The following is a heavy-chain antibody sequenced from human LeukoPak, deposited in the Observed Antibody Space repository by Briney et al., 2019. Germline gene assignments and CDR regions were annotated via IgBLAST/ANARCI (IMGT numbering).Heavy chain of an antibody. D-gene: IGHD6-6*01. J-gene: IGHJ5*02. CDR2: IYYSGST. Sequence: SETLSLTCTVSGGSISSSSYYWGWIRQPPGKGLEWIGSIYYSGSTYYNPSLKSRVTISVDTSKNQFSLKLSSVTAADTAVYYCARVKGQLLRRGWFDPWGQGTLVTVSS. V-gene: IGHV4-39*07. CDR3: ARVKGQLLRRGWFDP. CDR1: GGSISSSSYY.